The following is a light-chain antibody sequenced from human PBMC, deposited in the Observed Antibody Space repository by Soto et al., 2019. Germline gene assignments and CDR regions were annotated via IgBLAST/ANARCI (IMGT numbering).Light chain of an antibody. Sequence: SALTQPASVSGSLGQSITISCTGISSDIGSYNYVSWYQQYPAKAPKLMIYEVGNRPLGVSNRFSGSKSGNTASLTISGLQAEDEADYYCSSYTGSSYVFGTGTKVTVL. CDR3: SSYTGSSYV. J-gene: IGLJ1*01. CDR1: SSDIGSYNY. V-gene: IGLV2-14*01. CDR2: EVG.